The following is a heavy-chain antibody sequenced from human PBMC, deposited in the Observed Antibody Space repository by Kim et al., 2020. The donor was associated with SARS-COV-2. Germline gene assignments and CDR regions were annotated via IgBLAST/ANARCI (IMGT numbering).Heavy chain of an antibody. Sequence: GGSLRLSCAASGFTFSSFAMNWVRQAPGKGLEWGSGISGSGGSTYYADSVKGRFTFSRDNSKNTLYLQMNSQRAEDTAVYYCAKDFYRDNSGAGAFDMWGRGTRV. CDR1: GFTFSSFA. V-gene: IGHV3-23*01. J-gene: IGHJ3*02. CDR2: ISGSGGST. D-gene: IGHD2-15*01. CDR3: AKDFYRDNSGAGAFDM.